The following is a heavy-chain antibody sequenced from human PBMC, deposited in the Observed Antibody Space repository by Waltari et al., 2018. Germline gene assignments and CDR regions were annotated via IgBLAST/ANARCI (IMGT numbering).Heavy chain of an antibody. V-gene: IGHV1-18*01. CDR3: ARVGGNRYYYDGRGFVYYFDY. D-gene: IGHD3-22*01. Sequence: QIQLIQSGPEVKKPGASVKVSCKASGYTFSSYGITWVRQAPGQGLEWMGWSSVYNGHTSYAQNLQDRVTMTTDTSTNTAYMELRSPTSDDTAVYYCARVGGNRYYYDGRGFVYYFDYWGQGTLVTVSS. CDR1: GYTFSSYG. CDR2: SSVYNGHT. J-gene: IGHJ4*02.